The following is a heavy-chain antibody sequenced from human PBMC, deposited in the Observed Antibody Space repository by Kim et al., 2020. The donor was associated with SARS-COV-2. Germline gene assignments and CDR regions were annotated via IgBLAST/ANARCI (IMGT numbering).Heavy chain of an antibody. CDR3: ARFGDYGDSAPWYFDL. V-gene: IGHV3-53*04. CDR1: GFTVSSNY. J-gene: IGHJ2*01. Sequence: GGSLRLSCAASGFTVSSNYMSWVRQAPGKGLEWVSVIYSGGSTYYADSVKGRFTISRHNSKNTLYLQMNSLRAEDTAVYYCARFGDYGDSAPWYFDLWGRGTLVTVSS. CDR2: IYSGGST. D-gene: IGHD4-17*01.